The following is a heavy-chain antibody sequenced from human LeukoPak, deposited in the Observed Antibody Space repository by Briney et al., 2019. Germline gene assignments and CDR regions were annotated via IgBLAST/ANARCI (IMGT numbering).Heavy chain of an antibody. CDR1: GFTFSSYA. Sequence: PGGSLRLSCATSGFTFSSYAMTWARRAPEKVLEWVSTISYTGGDTYYADSVKGRFTISIDNSRHTVYLQMNNLRAEDTAIYFCVKRGSNYGPFDNWGQGTLVTVSS. V-gene: IGHV3-23*01. CDR2: ISYTGGDT. D-gene: IGHD5-18*01. CDR3: VKRGSNYGPFDN. J-gene: IGHJ4*02.